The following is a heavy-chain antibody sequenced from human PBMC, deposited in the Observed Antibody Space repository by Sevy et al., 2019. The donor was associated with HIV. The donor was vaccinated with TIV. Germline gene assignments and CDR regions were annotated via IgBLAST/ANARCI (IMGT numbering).Heavy chain of an antibody. CDR1: GFTFSSYA. CDR2: ISGSGIST. CDR3: ARETSSFGEGIYYGMDV. V-gene: IGHV3-23*01. Sequence: GGSLRLSCAASGFTFSSYAMSWVRQAPGKGLEWVSAISGSGISTYYADSVKGRFTISRDNSKNTLYLQMNSLRAEDTAVYYCARETSSFGEGIYYGMDVWGQGTTVTVSS. D-gene: IGHD3-10*01. J-gene: IGHJ6*02.